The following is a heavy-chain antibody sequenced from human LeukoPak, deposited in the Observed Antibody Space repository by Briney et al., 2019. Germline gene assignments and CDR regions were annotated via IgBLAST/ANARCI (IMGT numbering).Heavy chain of an antibody. CDR2: INPNTGGT. CDR1: GYTFTAYY. V-gene: IGHV1-2*02. Sequence: ASVKVSCKASGYTFTAYYMHWVRQAPGQGLEWMGWINPNTGGTNSAESFQGRVTMTRDSSISTVYLELTRLTSDDTAVYYCARDMWQQFDWFDPWGQGTLVTVSS. CDR3: ARDMWQQFDWFDP. J-gene: IGHJ5*02. D-gene: IGHD6-13*01.